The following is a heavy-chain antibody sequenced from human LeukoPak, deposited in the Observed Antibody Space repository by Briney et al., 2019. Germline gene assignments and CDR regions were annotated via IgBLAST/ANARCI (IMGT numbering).Heavy chain of an antibody. CDR3: AKGTISLYYGSALDY. V-gene: IGHV3-30*02. CDR1: GFTFSSYD. D-gene: IGHD3-10*01. J-gene: IGHJ4*02. CDR2: IPYDGSNK. Sequence: GGSLRLSCAASGFTFSSYDMHWVRQAPGKGLEWVAVIPYDGSNKHYADSVEGRFTISRHNSKNTLDLQMDSLRPEDTAVYYCAKGTISLYYGSALDYWGQGTLVTVSS.